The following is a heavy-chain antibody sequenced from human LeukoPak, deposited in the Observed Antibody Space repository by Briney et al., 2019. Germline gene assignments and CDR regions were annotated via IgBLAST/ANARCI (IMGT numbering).Heavy chain of an antibody. CDR2: FDPEDGET. D-gene: IGHD3-10*01. J-gene: IGHJ4*02. CDR1: GYTLTELS. V-gene: IGHV1-24*01. CDR3: AKDNERVVRGVMGTFDY. Sequence: TSVKVSCTVSGYTLTELSMHWVRQAPGKGLEWMGGFDPEDGETIYAQKFQGRVTMTEDTSTDTAYMELSSLRAEDTAVYYCAKDNERVVRGVMGTFDYWGQGTLVTVSS.